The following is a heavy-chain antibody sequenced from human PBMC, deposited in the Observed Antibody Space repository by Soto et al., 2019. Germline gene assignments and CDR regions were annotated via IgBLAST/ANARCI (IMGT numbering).Heavy chain of an antibody. CDR1: GGSVNNNNYY. J-gene: IGHJ4*02. D-gene: IGHD6-13*01. CDR3: ARDRGYSTSWGFYYFES. V-gene: IGHV4-61*01. Sequence: QVQLQESGPGLVKPSETLSLTCSVSGGSVNNNNYYWSWIRQPPGKGPEWIGYVYYSGSTNYNPPLKSRVTMTLDTSKNPFSLRLSSVTAMDTAVYYCARDRGYSTSWGFYYFESWGQGTLVTVSS. CDR2: VYYSGST.